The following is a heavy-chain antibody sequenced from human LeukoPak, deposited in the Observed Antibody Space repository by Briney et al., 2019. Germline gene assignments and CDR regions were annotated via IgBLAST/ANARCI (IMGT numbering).Heavy chain of an antibody. CDR2: IYYSGST. Sequence: SETLSLTCTVSGDSISSYYWSCIRQPPGKGLEWIGYIYYSGSTKYNPSLKSRVTISVDTSKNQSSLKLSSVTAADTAVYYCASEQWLAYNWFDPWGQGTLVTVSS. D-gene: IGHD6-19*01. CDR1: GDSISSYY. CDR3: ASEQWLAYNWFDP. V-gene: IGHV4-59*12. J-gene: IGHJ5*02.